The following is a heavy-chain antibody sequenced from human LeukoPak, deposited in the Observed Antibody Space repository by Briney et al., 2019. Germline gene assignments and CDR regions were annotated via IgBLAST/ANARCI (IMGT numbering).Heavy chain of an antibody. D-gene: IGHD5-12*01. V-gene: IGHV3-11*01. CDR1: GFTFSGYY. CDR2: ISSRGTIT. J-gene: IGHJ4*02. CDR3: ASPPSGSSPDGDY. Sequence: GGSLRLSCAASGFTFSGYYMTWIRQAPGKGLEWVSYISSRGTITYYADSVKGRSTISRDNAKNSLFLHMNSLRAEDTAVYYCASPPSGSSPDGDYWGQGTLVTVSS.